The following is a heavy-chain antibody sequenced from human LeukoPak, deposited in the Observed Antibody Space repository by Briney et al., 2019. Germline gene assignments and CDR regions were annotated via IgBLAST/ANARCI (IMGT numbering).Heavy chain of an antibody. CDR1: GGSFSGYY. CDR2: INHSGST. J-gene: IGHJ3*02. CDR3: ARDLVRAYCSSTSCYLGAFDI. V-gene: IGHV4-34*01. Sequence: KPSETLSLTCAVYGGSFSGYYWSWIRQPPGKGLEWIGEINHSGSTNYNPSLKSRVTISVDTSKNQFSLKLSSVTAADTAVYYCARDLVRAYCSSTSCYLGAFDIWGQGTMVTVSS. D-gene: IGHD2-2*01.